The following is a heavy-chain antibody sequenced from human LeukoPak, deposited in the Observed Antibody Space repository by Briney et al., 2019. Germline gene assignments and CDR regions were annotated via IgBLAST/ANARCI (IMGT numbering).Heavy chain of an antibody. Sequence: GGSVRLSCAAWGFTLSTYWMRGVRQAPGKGGEGVPIINQDARQKYYLDSVKGRFTISRDNAKTSLYLQMDRLRVEDTAVYHCAKDVAWGRMDLWGQGTLATVSS. CDR2: INQDARQK. CDR3: AKDVAWGRMDL. D-gene: IGHD3/OR15-3a*01. J-gene: IGHJ4*02. V-gene: IGHV3-7*01. CDR1: GFTLSTYW.